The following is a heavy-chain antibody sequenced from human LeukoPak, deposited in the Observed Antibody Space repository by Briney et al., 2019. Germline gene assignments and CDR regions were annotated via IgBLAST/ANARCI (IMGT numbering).Heavy chain of an antibody. CDR1: GGSISSYY. CDR3: ARDGRRYDYSNYAVDY. V-gene: IGHV4-59*12. Sequence: SETLSLTCTVSGGSISSYYWSWIRQPPGKGLEWIGYIYYSGSTNYNPSLKSRVTISVDTSKNQFSLKLSSVTAADTAVYYCARDGRRYDYSNYAVDYWGQGTLVTVSS. J-gene: IGHJ4*02. D-gene: IGHD4-11*01. CDR2: IYYSGST.